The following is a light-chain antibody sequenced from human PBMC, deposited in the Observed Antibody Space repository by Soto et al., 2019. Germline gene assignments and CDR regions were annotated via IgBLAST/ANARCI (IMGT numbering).Light chain of an antibody. CDR3: QQFDSLPYT. CDR1: QDINDR. V-gene: IGKV1-33*01. Sequence: DIQMTQSASSLSASVGDRVTITCQASQDINDRLNWYQQKPGKAPKILISGASSLETGVPSRFSGDRSGTDFTLTINNLQPEDFATYHCQQFDSLPYTFGQGTSLEI. J-gene: IGKJ2*01. CDR2: GAS.